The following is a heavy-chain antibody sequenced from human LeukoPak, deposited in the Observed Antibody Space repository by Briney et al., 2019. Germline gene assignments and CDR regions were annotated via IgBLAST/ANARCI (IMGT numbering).Heavy chain of an antibody. V-gene: IGHV2-70*11. CDR2: IDWDGDK. CDR3: ARIRGSRYYFDY. J-gene: IGHJ4*02. D-gene: IGHD6-13*01. CDR1: VISLSTSGMC. Sequence: ESGPTLLNPTQTLTLTCTFSVISLSTSGMCVSWIRQPPGKALEWLARIDWDGDKYYNPSLKTRLTISKDTSKNQVVLTMNNMDPVDTATYYCARIRGSRYYFDYWGQGTLVTVSS.